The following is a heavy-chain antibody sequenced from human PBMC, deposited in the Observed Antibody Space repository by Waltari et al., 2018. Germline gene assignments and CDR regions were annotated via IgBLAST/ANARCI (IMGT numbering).Heavy chain of an antibody. CDR1: GGSISSYY. D-gene: IGHD2-15*01. CDR3: ARGGCRGGSCYGFWWFDP. CDR2: IYYSGST. Sequence: QVQLQESGPGLVKPSETLSLTCTVSGGSISSYYWSWIRQPPGKGLEWIGYIYYSGSTHYNPSLKSRVTISVDTSKNQFSLKLSSVTAADTAVYYCARGGCRGGSCYGFWWFDPWGQGTLVTVSS. V-gene: IGHV4-59*01. J-gene: IGHJ5*02.